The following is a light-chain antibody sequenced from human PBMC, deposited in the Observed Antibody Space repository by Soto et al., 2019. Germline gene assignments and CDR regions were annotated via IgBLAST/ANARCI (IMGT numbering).Light chain of an antibody. CDR2: QAS. V-gene: IGKV1-5*03. CDR3: LQYKSYWT. J-gene: IGKJ1*01. CDR1: QSISRQ. Sequence: DIQMTQSPSTLSASVGDRVSITCRASQSISRQLAWYQQKPGKAPNLLIYQASNLETGVQSRFTGSGSGTEFTLTISSLQHDDFATYYCLQYKSYWTFGQGTKVEVK.